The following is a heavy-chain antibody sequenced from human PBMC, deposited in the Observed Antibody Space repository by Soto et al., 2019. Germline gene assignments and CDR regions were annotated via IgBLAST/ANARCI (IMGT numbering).Heavy chain of an antibody. CDR2: VYNSGST. J-gene: IGHJ4*02. D-gene: IGHD6-13*01. Sequence: KTSETLSLTCTVSGGSISSNYCTWSRQPPGKGLEWIGYVYNSGSTNYNPSLKSRVTISEDTSKSQFSLKVNSMTAADTAVYYCARYRREAVAGYTLDNWGQGILVTVSS. CDR3: ARYRREAVAGYTLDN. V-gene: IGHV4-59*01. CDR1: GGSISSNY.